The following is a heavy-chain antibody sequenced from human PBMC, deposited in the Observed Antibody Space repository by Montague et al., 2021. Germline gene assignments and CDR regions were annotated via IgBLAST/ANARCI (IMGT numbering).Heavy chain of an antibody. Sequence: SLSLSLSASGFVFSSYWMTWVRRAPGKGLEWVANIKQDGFEKYYVESVRGRFTISRDNDKDSLYLQMNSLGVEDTAMYYCAKGGTTAMTPSSAWGHGTLVTVSS. CDR1: GFVFSSYW. V-gene: IGHV3-7*01. J-gene: IGHJ5*01. CDR2: IKQDGFEK. CDR3: AKGGTTAMTPSSA. D-gene: IGHD4-17*01.